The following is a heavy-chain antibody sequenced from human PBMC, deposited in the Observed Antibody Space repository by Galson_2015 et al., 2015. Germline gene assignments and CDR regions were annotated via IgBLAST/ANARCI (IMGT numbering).Heavy chain of an antibody. CDR2: IIPILGIA. V-gene: IGHV1-69*02. CDR1: GGTFSSYT. D-gene: IGHD1-7*01. J-gene: IGHJ4*02. CDR3: ARFSELLGLEVDY. Sequence: SVKVSCKASGGTFSSYTISWVRQAPGQGLEWMGRIIPILGIANYAQKFQGRVTITADKSTSTAYMELRSLRSDDTAVYYCARFSELLGLEVDYWGQGTLVTVSS.